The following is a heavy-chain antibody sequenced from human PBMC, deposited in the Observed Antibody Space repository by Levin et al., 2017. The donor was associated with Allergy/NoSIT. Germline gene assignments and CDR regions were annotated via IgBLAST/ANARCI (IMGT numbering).Heavy chain of an antibody. CDR2: IRGDGSEK. Sequence: GGSLRLSCVASGFTFSSYWMTWVRQAPGKGLEWVANIRGDGSEKYYVDSVRGRFTISRDNAKNSLYLQMNSLRAEDTAVYYCARVGYCSTTSCTKRILDFDYWGQGTLVTVSS. CDR3: ARVGYCSTTSCTKRILDFDY. V-gene: IGHV3-7*04. D-gene: IGHD2-2*01. CDR1: GFTFSSYW. J-gene: IGHJ4*02.